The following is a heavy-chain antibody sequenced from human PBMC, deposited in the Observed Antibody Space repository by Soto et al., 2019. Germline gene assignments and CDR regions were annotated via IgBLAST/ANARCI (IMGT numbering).Heavy chain of an antibody. V-gene: IGHV3-66*01. D-gene: IGHD4-17*01. CDR3: ARELAVRSSDALDI. Sequence: EVQLAESGGGLVQPGGSLRLSCAASGFTVSSNYMNWVRQAPGKGLEWVSGIYSGGSTYYADSVKGRFIISSDNSKNTLFLQMNSLRAEDTAVYYCARELAVRSSDALDIWGQGTMVTVSS. CDR2: IYSGGST. CDR1: GFTVSSNY. J-gene: IGHJ3*02.